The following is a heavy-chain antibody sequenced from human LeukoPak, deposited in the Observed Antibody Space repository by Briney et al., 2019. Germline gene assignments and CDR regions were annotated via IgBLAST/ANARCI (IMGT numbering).Heavy chain of an antibody. Sequence: SETLSLTCTVSGGSISSYYWSWIRQPPGKGLEWIEYIYYSGSTNYNPSLKSRVTISVDTSKNQFSLKLSSVTAADTAVYYCARDDGQWFDPWGQGTLVTVSS. J-gene: IGHJ5*02. V-gene: IGHV4-59*01. CDR3: ARDDGQWFDP. CDR2: IYYSGST. CDR1: GGSISSYY.